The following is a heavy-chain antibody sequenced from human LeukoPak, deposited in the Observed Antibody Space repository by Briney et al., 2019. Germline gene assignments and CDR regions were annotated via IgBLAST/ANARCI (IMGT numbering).Heavy chain of an antibody. D-gene: IGHD6-13*01. CDR3: AVHIAAAGTFDY. V-gene: IGHV1-46*01. Sequence: GASVKVSCKASGYTFTSYYMHWVRQAPGQGLEWMGIINPSGGSTSYAQKLQGRVTMTRDTSTSTVYMELSSLRSEDTAVYYCAVHIAAAGTFDYWGQGTLVTVSS. J-gene: IGHJ4*02. CDR1: GYTFTSYY. CDR2: INPSGGST.